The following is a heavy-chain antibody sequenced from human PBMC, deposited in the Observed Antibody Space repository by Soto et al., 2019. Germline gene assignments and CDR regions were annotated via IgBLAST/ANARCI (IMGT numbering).Heavy chain of an antibody. CDR3: ARGYEYSPYYYYGMDV. Sequence: PSETLSLTCTVSGGSISSYYWSWIRQPPGKGLEWIGYIYYSGSTNYNPSLKSRVTISVDTSKNQFSLKLSSVTAADTAVYYCARGYEYSPYYYYGMDVWGQGTTVTVSS. V-gene: IGHV4-59*01. D-gene: IGHD5-18*01. J-gene: IGHJ6*02. CDR2: IYYSGST. CDR1: GGSISSYY.